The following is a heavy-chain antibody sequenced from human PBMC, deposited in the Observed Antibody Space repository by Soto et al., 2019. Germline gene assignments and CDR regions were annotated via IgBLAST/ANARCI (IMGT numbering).Heavy chain of an antibody. Sequence: SETLSLTCAVYGGSFSGYYWSWIRQPPGKGLEWIGEINHSGSTNYNPSLKSRVTISVDTSKNQFSLKLSSVTAADTAMYYCAREPIFVVPAAIGYYYMDVWGKGTTVTVSS. V-gene: IGHV4-34*01. J-gene: IGHJ6*03. D-gene: IGHD2-2*01. CDR3: AREPIFVVPAAIGYYYMDV. CDR2: INHSGST. CDR1: GGSFSGYY.